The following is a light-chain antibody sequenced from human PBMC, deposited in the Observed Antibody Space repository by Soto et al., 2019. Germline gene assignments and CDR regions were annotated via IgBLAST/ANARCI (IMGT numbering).Light chain of an antibody. CDR2: RAS. Sequence: NVLTQSPGTLSLSPGQRATLSCRASQSLSGNYLAWYQQKPGQAPRVLIYRASIRATGISDRFSGSGSGTEFTLTISSLQSEDFAVYYCQQYNNWPPTWTFGQGTKVDIK. J-gene: IGKJ1*01. CDR1: QSLSGN. V-gene: IGKV3D-15*01. CDR3: QQYNNWPPTWT.